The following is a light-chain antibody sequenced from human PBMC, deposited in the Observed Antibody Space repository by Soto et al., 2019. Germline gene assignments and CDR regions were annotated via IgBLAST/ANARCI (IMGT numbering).Light chain of an antibody. CDR3: QQYNNWPPYT. V-gene: IGKV3-15*01. Sequence: EKVMTQSPATLSVSTGERATLSCRASQSVSSKLAWYQQKPGQAPRLLIYGASTRATGIPARFSGSGSGTEFTLTISSLQSEDFAVYYCQQYNNWPPYTFGQGTKLESK. CDR2: GAS. CDR1: QSVSSK. J-gene: IGKJ2*01.